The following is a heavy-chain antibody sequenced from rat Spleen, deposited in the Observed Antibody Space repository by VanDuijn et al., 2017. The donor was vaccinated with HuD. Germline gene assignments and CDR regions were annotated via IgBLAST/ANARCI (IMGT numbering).Heavy chain of an antibody. D-gene: IGHD1-11*01. CDR1: GFTFTYAW. CDR2: IKAKSNNYAT. CDR3: TRTYGGYTSHWFAY. Sequence: EVQLVETGGSLVQPGKSLKLTCATSGFTFTYAWMHWVRQSPEKQLEWVAQIKAKSNNYATYFAESVQGRFTISRDDSKSSVYLQMNSLQTEDTAIYFCTRTYGGYTSHWFAYWGQGTLVTVSS. V-gene: IGHV6-8*01. J-gene: IGHJ3*01.